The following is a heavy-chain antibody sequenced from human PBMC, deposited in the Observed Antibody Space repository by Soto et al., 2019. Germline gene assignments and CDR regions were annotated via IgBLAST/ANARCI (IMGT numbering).Heavy chain of an antibody. J-gene: IGHJ5*02. CDR3: ARDFGDYYDSSGYFEYNWFDP. V-gene: IGHV3-30-3*01. D-gene: IGHD3-22*01. CDR1: GFTFSSYA. Sequence: PGGSLRLSCAASGFTFSSYAMHWIRQAPGKWLEWVAVISYDGSNKYYADSVKGRFTISRDNSKNTLYLQMNSLRAEDTAVYYCARDFGDYYDSSGYFEYNWFDPWGQGXLVTVHS. CDR2: ISYDGSNK.